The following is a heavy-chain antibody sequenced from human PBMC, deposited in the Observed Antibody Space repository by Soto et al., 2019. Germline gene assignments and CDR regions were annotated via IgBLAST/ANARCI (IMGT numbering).Heavy chain of an antibody. D-gene: IGHD4-17*01. V-gene: IGHV4-59*08. J-gene: IGHJ4*02. Sequence: SETLSLTCTVSGGSISSYYWSWIRQPPGKGLEWIGYIYYSGSTNYNPSLKSRVTISVDTSKNQFSLKLSSVTAADTAVYYCARNHDYVYFDYWGQGTLVTVSS. CDR1: GGSISSYY. CDR3: ARNHDYVYFDY. CDR2: IYYSGST.